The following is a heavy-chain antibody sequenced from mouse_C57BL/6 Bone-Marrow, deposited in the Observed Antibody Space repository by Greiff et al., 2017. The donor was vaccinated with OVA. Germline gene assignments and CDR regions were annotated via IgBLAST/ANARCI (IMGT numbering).Heavy chain of an antibody. CDR3: ARTGSSFNYFDY. CDR1: GFTFSDYG. Sequence: DVKLVASGGGLVKPGGSLKLSCAASGFTFSDYGMHWVRQAPEKGLAWVAYISSGSSTIYYADTVKGRFTISRDNAKNTLFLQMTSLRSEDTAMYYCARTGSSFNYFDYWGQGTTLTVSS. J-gene: IGHJ2*01. V-gene: IGHV5-17*01. D-gene: IGHD1-1*01. CDR2: ISSGSSTI.